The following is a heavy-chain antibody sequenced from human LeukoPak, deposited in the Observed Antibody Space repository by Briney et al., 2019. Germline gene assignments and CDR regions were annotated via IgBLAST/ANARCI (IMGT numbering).Heavy chain of an antibody. CDR2: IIPIFGTA. CDR1: GGTFSSYA. D-gene: IGHD3-10*01. CDR3: ARDPQVPNYYGDY. J-gene: IGHJ4*02. Sequence: SVKVSCKASGGTFSSYAISWVRQAPGQGLEWMGGIIPIFGTANYAQKFQGRVTITADESTSTAYMELSSLRSEDTAVYYCARDPQVPNYYGDYWGQGTLVTVSS. V-gene: IGHV1-69*13.